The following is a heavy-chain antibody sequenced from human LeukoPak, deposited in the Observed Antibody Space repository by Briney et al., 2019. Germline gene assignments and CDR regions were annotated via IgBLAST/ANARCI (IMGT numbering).Heavy chain of an antibody. V-gene: IGHV3-66*01. CDR2: IYSGVST. CDR3: ARVLGGGSGSYLEY. Sequence: SGGSLRLSCAASGFTVSSNYMSWVRQAPGKGLEWVSLIYSGVSTYYADSVKGRFTISRDNSKNTLYLQMDSLRAEDTALYYCARVLGGGSGSYLEYWGQGTLVTVSS. D-gene: IGHD3-10*01. J-gene: IGHJ4*02. CDR1: GFTVSSNY.